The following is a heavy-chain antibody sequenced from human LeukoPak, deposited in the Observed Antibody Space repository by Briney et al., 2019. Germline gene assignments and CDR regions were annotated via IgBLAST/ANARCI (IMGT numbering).Heavy chain of an antibody. CDR2: INRSGST. CDR3: ARRNSSGWYTSHFDY. V-gene: IGHV4-34*01. D-gene: IGHD6-19*01. CDR1: GGSFSGYY. J-gene: IGHJ4*02. Sequence: SETLSLTCAVYGGSFSGYYWSWIRQPPGKGLEWIGEINRSGSTNYNPSLKSRVTISVDTSKNQFSLKLSSVTAADTAVYYCARRNSSGWYTSHFDYWGQGTLVTVSS.